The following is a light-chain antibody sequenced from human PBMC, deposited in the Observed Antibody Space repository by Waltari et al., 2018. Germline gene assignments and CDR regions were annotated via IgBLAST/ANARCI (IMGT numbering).Light chain of an antibody. J-gene: IGKJ1*01. CDR3: QHYVRLPAT. V-gene: IGKV3-20*01. CDR2: GAS. Sequence: IVLTQSPGTLSLSPGERATLSCRASQTVSRSLAWYQQNPGQAPKLLIYGASTRATGIPDRVTGSGSGTDFSLTISSLEPEDFAIYFCQHYVRLPATFGQGTKVEIK. CDR1: QTVSRS.